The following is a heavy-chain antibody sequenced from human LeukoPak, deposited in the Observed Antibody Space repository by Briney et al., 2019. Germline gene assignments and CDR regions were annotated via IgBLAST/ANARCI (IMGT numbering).Heavy chain of an antibody. CDR2: INHSGST. CDR3: ARGVASPILRYFDWLLCSSFDF. CDR1: GGSFSGYY. Sequence: SETLSLTCAVYGGSFSGYYWRWIRQPPGKGLEWIGEINHSGSTNYNPSLKSRVTISVDTSKNQFSLKLSSVTAADTAVCSCARGVASPILRYFDWLLCSSFDFWGQGTLVSVSS. D-gene: IGHD3-9*01. J-gene: IGHJ4*02. V-gene: IGHV4-34*01.